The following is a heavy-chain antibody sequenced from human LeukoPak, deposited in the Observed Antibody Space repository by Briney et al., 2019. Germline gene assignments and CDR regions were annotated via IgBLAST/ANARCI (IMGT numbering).Heavy chain of an antibody. D-gene: IGHD3-22*01. V-gene: IGHV4-34*01. CDR2: INHSGST. CDR3: ARGKRGYYDAFDI. J-gene: IGHJ3*02. Sequence: PSETLSLTCAVYGGSFSGYYWSWIRQPPGKGLEWIGEINHSGSTNYNPSLKSRVTISVDTSKNQFSLKLSSVTAADTAVYYCARGKRGYYDAFDIWGHGTMVTVSS. CDR1: GGSFSGYY.